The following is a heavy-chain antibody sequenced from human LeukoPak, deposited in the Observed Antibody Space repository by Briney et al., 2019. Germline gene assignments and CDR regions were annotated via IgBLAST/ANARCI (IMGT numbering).Heavy chain of an antibody. CDR2: ISYDGSNK. V-gene: IGHV3-30*04. J-gene: IGHJ3*02. Sequence: HAGGSLRLSCAASGFTFSSYAMHWVRQAPGKGLEWVAVISYDGSNKYYADSVKGRFTISRDNAKNSLYLQMSSLRAEDSAVYYCARVQWPLAKDGFDIWGQGTMVTVSS. CDR1: GFTFSSYA. CDR3: ARVQWPLAKDGFDI. D-gene: IGHD6-19*01.